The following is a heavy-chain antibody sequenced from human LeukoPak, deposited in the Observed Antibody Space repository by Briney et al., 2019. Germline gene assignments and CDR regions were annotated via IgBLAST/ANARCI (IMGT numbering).Heavy chain of an antibody. CDR3: ARTDSGSYNHFHY. J-gene: IGHJ4*02. D-gene: IGHD1-26*01. CDR1: GFTFSSYG. CDR2: IWYDGSNK. V-gene: IGHV3-33*01. Sequence: GGSLRLSCAASGFTFSSYGMHWVRQAPGKGLEWVAVIWYDGSNKYYADSVKGRFTISRDNSKNTLYLQMDSLRAEDTAVFYCARTDSGSYNHFHYWGQGTLVTVSS.